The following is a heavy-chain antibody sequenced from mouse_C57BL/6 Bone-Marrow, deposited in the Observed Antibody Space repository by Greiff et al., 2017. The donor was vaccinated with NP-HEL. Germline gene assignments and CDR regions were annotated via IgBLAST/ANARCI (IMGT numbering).Heavy chain of an antibody. CDR1: GYAFSSSW. J-gene: IGHJ4*01. CDR2: IYPGDGDT. V-gene: IGHV1-82*01. CDR3: ARGGAVITTVVMDY. Sequence: VQLQQSGPELVKPGASVKISCKASGYAFSSSWMNWVKQRPGKGLEWIGRIYPGDGDTNYNGKFKGKATLTADKSSSTAYMQLSILTSEDSAVYFCARGGAVITTVVMDYWGQGTSVTVSS. D-gene: IGHD1-1*01.